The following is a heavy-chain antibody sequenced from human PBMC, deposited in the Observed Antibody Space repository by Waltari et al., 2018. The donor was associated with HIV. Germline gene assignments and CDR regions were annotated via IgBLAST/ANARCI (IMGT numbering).Heavy chain of an antibody. CDR2: MYNSGTT. V-gene: IGHV4-39*01. CDR3: ARRGDGINQHARLDH. Sequence: QLHLPESGPGLVKPSETLALTCTVSGGYITRNAFYWAGTRQPPGKGLEWIGLMYNSGTTDYNPSLKSRVSMSRDTSKNRFSLRLHSVTAADTAIYYCARRGDGINQHARLDHWGPGTLVTVSS. CDR1: GGYITRNAFY. J-gene: IGHJ4*02. D-gene: IGHD2-2*01.